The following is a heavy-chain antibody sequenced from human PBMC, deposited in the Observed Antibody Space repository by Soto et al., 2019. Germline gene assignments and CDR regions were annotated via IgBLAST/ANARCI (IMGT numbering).Heavy chain of an antibody. V-gene: IGHV3-48*01. CDR3: AKATARDYYYDSSGPQDAFDI. CDR1: GFTFDDYA. J-gene: IGHJ3*02. Sequence: PGGSLRLSCAASGFTFDDYAMHWVRQAPGKGLEWVSYISYSSYTVYYADSVKGRFTISRDNAKNTLYLQMNSLRAEDTAVYYCAKATARDYYYDSSGPQDAFDIWGQGTMVTVSS. D-gene: IGHD3-22*01. CDR2: ISYSSYTV.